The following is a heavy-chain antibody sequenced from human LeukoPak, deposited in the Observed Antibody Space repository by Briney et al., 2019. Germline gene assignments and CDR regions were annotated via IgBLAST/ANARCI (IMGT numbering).Heavy chain of an antibody. D-gene: IGHD5-18*01. V-gene: IGHV4-34*01. CDR1: GGSFSGYY. CDR2: INHSGST. J-gene: IGHJ4*02. CDR3: ASPQRGHSYGRFDY. Sequence: SETLSLTYAVYGGSFSGYYWSWIRQPPGKGLEWIGEINHSGSTNYNPSLKSRVTISVDTSKNQFSQKLSSVTAADTAVYYCASPQRGHSYGRFDYWGQGTLVTVSS.